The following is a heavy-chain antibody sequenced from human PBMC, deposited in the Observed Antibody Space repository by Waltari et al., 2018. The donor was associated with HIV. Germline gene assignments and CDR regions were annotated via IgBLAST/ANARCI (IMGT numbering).Heavy chain of an antibody. V-gene: IGHV1-69*12. D-gene: IGHD5-12*01. CDR3: ARGYSGYDYVQGYNWNDKTAAY. CDR1: GGTFSSYA. Sequence: QVQLVQSGAEVKKPGSSVKVSCKASGGTFSSYAISWVRQAPGQGLRWMGGIIPIFGTANYAQKFQGRVTITADESTSTAYMELSSLRSEDTAVYYCARGYSGYDYVQGYNWNDKTAAYWGQGTLVTVSS. CDR2: IIPIFGTA. J-gene: IGHJ4*02.